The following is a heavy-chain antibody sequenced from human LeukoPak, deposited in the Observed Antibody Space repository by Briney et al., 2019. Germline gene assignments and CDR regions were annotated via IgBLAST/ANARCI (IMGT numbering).Heavy chain of an antibody. D-gene: IGHD3/OR15-3a*01. CDR2: IKNKADGGTR. V-gene: IGHV3-15*01. J-gene: IGHJ4*02. CDR1: GFTFSNAW. Sequence: PGGSLRLSCAASGFTFSNAWMSWVRQAPGKGLEWVGRIKNKADGGTRDYAAPVKGRFTISRDDSKNTLYLQMNSLKTEDTAVYYCTKYYDFWNGKYPKNGFDYWGQGTLVTVSS. CDR3: TKYYDFWNGKYPKNGFDY.